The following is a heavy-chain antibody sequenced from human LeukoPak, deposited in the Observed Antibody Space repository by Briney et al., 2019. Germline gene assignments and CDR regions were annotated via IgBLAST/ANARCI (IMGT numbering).Heavy chain of an antibody. V-gene: IGHV1-2*02. D-gene: IGHD5-18*01. CDR2: ITPNSGGT. J-gene: IGHJ4*02. CDR1: GYTFTGYC. Sequence: ASVKVSCKASGYTFTGYCMHWVRQAPGQGLEWMGWITPNSGGTNYAQKFQGRVTMTRDTSISTAYMELSRLRSDDTAVYYCATSRRGYSYGYGYFDYWGQGTLVTVSS. CDR3: ATSRRGYSYGYGYFDY.